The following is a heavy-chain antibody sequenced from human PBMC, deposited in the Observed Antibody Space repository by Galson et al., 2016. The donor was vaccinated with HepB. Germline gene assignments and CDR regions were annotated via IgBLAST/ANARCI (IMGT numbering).Heavy chain of an antibody. V-gene: IGHV3-33*06. CDR3: AKSKGGVWSYYFDY. D-gene: IGHD6-19*01. Sequence: SLRLSCAASAFTFSNYGMHWVRQAPGKGLEWVAGIWTDGSNKYYGDSVKGRFTISRDNSKKTLYLQMNSLRAEDTAVYYCAKSKGGVWSYYFDYWGQGTLVTVSS. J-gene: IGHJ4*02. CDR2: IWTDGSNK. CDR1: AFTFSNYG.